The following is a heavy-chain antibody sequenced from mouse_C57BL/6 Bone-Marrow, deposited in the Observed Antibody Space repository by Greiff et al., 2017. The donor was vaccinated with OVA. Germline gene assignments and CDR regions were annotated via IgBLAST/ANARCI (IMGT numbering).Heavy chain of an antibody. CDR2: IHPNSGST. D-gene: IGHD1-1*01. CDR3: AFYYYGPYYFDY. Sequence: QVQLQPPGAELVKPGASVKLSCKASGYTFTSYWMHWVKQRPGQGLEWIGMIHPNSGSTNYNEKFKSKATLTVDKSSSTAYMQLSSLTSEDSAVYYCAFYYYGPYYFDYWGQGTTLTVSS. J-gene: IGHJ2*01. CDR1: GYTFTSYW. V-gene: IGHV1-64*01.